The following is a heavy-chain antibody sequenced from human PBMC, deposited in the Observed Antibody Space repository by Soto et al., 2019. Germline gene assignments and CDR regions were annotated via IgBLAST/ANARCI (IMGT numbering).Heavy chain of an antibody. V-gene: IGHV3-48*03. CDR2: ISSSGSTI. D-gene: IGHD4-17*01. Sequence: GGSLRLSCTASGFTFSSYEMNWVRQAPGKGLEWVSYISSSGSTIYYADSVKGRFTISRDSAKNSLYLQMNSLRAEDTAVSYCARTTPYGGGYYYYGMDVWGQGTTVTVSS. CDR3: ARTTPYGGGYYYYGMDV. CDR1: GFTFSSYE. J-gene: IGHJ6*02.